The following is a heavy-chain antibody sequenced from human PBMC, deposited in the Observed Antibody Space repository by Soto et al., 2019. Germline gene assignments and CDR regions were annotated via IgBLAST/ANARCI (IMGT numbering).Heavy chain of an antibody. J-gene: IGHJ4*02. CDR3: SRVGVAATGTPRLDY. CDR1: GGTFSSYA. Sequence: QVQLVQSGAEVKKPGSSVKVSCKASGGTFSSYASSWGRQAPGQGLEWMGGNIPIFGTANYAQKFQGRGTITADEYTSTDYMELSSLRSEDTAVYLCSRVGVAATGTPRLDYWGQGTLVTVSS. CDR2: NIPIFGTA. V-gene: IGHV1-69*01. D-gene: IGHD6-13*01.